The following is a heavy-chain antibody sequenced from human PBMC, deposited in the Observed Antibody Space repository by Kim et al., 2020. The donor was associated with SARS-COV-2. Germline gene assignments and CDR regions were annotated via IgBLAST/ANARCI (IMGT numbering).Heavy chain of an antibody. J-gene: IGHJ4*02. Sequence: RKCQGRVTITRDTSASTAYMELSSLRSEDTAVYYCARDGTTRNGGYYFDYWGQGALVTVSS. CDR3: ARDGTTRNGGYYFDY. V-gene: IGHV1-3*01. D-gene: IGHD1-1*01.